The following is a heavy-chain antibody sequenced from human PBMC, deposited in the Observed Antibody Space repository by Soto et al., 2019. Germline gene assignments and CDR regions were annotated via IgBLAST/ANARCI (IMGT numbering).Heavy chain of an antibody. J-gene: IGHJ5*02. Sequence: QVQLVQSGAEVKKPGSSVKVSCKASGGTFSSYTISWVRQAPGQGLEWMGRIIPILGIANYAQKLQGRVTITADKSTSTAYMELSSLRSEDTAVYYCARGLPMVRGVAHNWFDPWGQGTLVTVSS. CDR3: ARGLPMVRGVAHNWFDP. V-gene: IGHV1-69*02. CDR1: GGTFSSYT. D-gene: IGHD3-10*01. CDR2: IIPILGIA.